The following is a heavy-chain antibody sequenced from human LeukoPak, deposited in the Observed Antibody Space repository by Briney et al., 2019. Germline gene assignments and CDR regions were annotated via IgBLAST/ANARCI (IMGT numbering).Heavy chain of an antibody. V-gene: IGHV3-21*01. D-gene: IGHD2-15*01. Sequence: GGSLRLSCAASGFNFSSHSMNWVRQAPGKGVEWVSRIINGGSYIYYADSVKSRFTISRDNAKNSLFLQMNCLRAEDTAAYYCTRDFGGYCSGGRCYSCWSYYWGQGTLVTVSS. CDR1: GFNFSSHS. CDR3: TRDFGGYCSGGRCYSCWSYY. CDR2: IINGGSYI. J-gene: IGHJ4*02.